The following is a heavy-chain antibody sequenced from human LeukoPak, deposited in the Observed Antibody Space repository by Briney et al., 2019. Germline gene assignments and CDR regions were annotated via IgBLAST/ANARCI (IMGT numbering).Heavy chain of an antibody. CDR3: ARRRGYSYAYDFDY. J-gene: IGHJ4*02. CDR2: IILIFGTA. Sequence: SVKVSCKASGGTFSRHAISWVRQAPGQGLEWMGGIILIFGTANYAQKFQGRVTITADKSTTIAYMELSSLRSEDTAVYYCARRRGYSYAYDFDYWGQGTLVTVSS. CDR1: GGTFSRHA. V-gene: IGHV1-69*06. D-gene: IGHD5-18*01.